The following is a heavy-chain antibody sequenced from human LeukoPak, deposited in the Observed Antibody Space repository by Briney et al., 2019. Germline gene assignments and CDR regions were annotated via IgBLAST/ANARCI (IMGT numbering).Heavy chain of an antibody. J-gene: IGHJ5*02. V-gene: IGHV4-59*12. CDR1: RGSTSGYS. CDR2: IYYSGDT. CDR3: ARRGTPTYYDFWSGYYNWFDP. D-gene: IGHD3-3*01. Sequence: SETLSLTCTVSRGSTSGYSWSWIRQSPGGGLEWIGYIYYSGDTAYNPSLRSRVTLSVDTSKNQFSLKLSSVTAADTAVYYCARRGTPTYYDFWSGYYNWFDPWGQGTLVTVSS.